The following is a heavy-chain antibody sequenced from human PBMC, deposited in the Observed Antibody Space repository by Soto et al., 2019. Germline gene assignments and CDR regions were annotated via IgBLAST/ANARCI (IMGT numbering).Heavy chain of an antibody. CDR1: GFTFSSYG. J-gene: IGHJ6*03. V-gene: IGHV3-33*01. Sequence: GGSLRLSCVASGFTFSSYGMHWVRQAPGKGLEWVAVIWYDGSNKYYADSVKGRLTISRENSKNTLYLQMNSLRAEDTAVYYCAREAEDIVVVVAALGYYMDVWGKGTTVTVSS. CDR3: AREAEDIVVVVAALGYYMDV. CDR2: IWYDGSNK. D-gene: IGHD2-15*01.